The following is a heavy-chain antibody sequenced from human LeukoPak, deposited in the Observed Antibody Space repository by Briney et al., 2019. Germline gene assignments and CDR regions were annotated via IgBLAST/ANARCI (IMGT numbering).Heavy chain of an antibody. Sequence: SETLSLTCAVSGGSISSGGYSWSWIRQPPGKGLEWIGEIYHSGSTNYNPSLKSRVTISVDKSKNQFSLKLSSVTAADTAVYYCARRLDAFDIWGQGTMVTVSS. CDR1: GGSISSGGYS. V-gene: IGHV4-30-2*01. CDR3: ARRLDAFDI. D-gene: IGHD6-19*01. J-gene: IGHJ3*02. CDR2: IYHSGST.